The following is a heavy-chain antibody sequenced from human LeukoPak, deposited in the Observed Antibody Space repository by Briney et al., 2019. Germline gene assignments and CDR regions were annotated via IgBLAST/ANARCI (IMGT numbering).Heavy chain of an antibody. CDR3: AKDSPFSDIVVVPAAETLDY. V-gene: IGHV3-23*01. CDR2: ISGSGGST. CDR1: GFTFSSYG. J-gene: IGHJ4*02. Sequence: GGSLRLSCAASGFTFSSYGMSWVRQAPGKGLEWVSAISGSGGSTYYADSVKGRFTISRDNSKNTLYLQMNSLRAEDTAVYYCAKDSPFSDIVVVPAAETLDYWGQGTPVTVSS. D-gene: IGHD2-2*01.